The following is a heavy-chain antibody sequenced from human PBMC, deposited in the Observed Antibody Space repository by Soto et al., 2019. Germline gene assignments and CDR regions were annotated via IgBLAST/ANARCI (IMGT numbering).Heavy chain of an antibody. CDR2: ISYDGSNK. V-gene: IGHV3-30*18. CDR1: GFTFSSYG. Sequence: ESGGGVVQPGRSLRLSCAASGFTFSSYGMHWVRQAPGKGLEWVALISYDGSNKYYVDSVKGRFTISRDNSENTLYLQMNSLRAEDTAVYYCVKDIGAAGSYYFDYWGQGTLVTVSS. CDR3: VKDIGAAGSYYFDY. D-gene: IGHD6-13*01. J-gene: IGHJ4*02.